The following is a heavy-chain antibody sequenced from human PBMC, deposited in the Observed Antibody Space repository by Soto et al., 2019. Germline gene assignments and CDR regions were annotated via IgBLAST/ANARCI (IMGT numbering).Heavy chain of an antibody. CDR1: GFTFSDYY. J-gene: IGHJ4*02. CDR3: ARSGAIGPFWSGYFDY. CDR2: ISSSGSTI. Sequence: GGSLRLSCAASGFTFSDYYMSWIRQAPGKGLEWVSYISSSGSTIYYADSVKGRFTISRDNAKNSLYLQMNSLRAEDTAVYYCARSGAIGPFWSGYFDYWGQGTLVTVSS. D-gene: IGHD3-3*01. V-gene: IGHV3-11*01.